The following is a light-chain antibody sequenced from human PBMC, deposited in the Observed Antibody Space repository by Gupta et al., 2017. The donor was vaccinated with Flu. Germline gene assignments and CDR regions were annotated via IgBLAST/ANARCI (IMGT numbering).Light chain of an antibody. CDR3: STWSSGLSSWV. V-gene: IGLV1-51*01. Sequence: QSVLTQPPSVSAAPGQKVTISCSGSSSNIGNNYVSWYRQLPGAAPKLLIYDNDKRPAGIPDRISGSKSEPSATLGTTDRQTGEEAEYYCSTWSSGLSSWVLGGGTKRTVL. J-gene: IGLJ3*02. CDR1: SSNIGNNY. CDR2: DND.